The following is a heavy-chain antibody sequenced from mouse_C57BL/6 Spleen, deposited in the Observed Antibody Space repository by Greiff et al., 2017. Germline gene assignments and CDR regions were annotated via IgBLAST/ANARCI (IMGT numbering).Heavy chain of an antibody. D-gene: IGHD1-3*01. J-gene: IGHJ3*01. CDR2: IDPSDSYT. CDR3: ASNSAWFAY. CDR1: GYTFTSSW. Sequence: QVQLQQPGAELVRPGTSVKLSCKASGYTFTSSWMHWVKQRPGQGLEWIGVIDPSDSYTNYNQKFKGKATLTVDTSSSTAYMQLSSLTSEDSAVYYCASNSAWFAYWGQGTLVTVSA. V-gene: IGHV1-59*01.